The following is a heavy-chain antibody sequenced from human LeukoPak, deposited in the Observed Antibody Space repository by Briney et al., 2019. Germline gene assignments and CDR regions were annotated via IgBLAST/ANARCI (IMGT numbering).Heavy chain of an antibody. V-gene: IGHV3-7*01. J-gene: IGHJ5*02. CDR2: IKQDGSEK. CDR3: ARYGDYPFNWFDP. D-gene: IGHD4-17*01. Sequence: GRSLRLSCAASGFTFSSYGMHWVRQAPGKGLEWVANIKQDGSEKYYVDSVKGRFTISRDNAKNSLYLQMNSLRAEDTAVYYCARYGDYPFNWFDPWGQGTLVTVSS. CDR1: GFTFSSYG.